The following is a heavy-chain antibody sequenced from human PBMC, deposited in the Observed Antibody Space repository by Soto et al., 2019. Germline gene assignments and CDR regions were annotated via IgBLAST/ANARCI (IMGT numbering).Heavy chain of an antibody. CDR2: ISYDGSNK. Sequence: GGSLRLSCAASGFTVSSNYMHWVRQAPGKGLEWVAVISYDGSNKYYADSVKGRFTISRDNSKNTLYLQMNSLRAEDTAVYYSAKDKTVAGTGNFDYWGQGTLVTVSS. V-gene: IGHV3-30*18. J-gene: IGHJ4*02. CDR1: GFTVSSNY. D-gene: IGHD6-19*01. CDR3: AKDKTVAGTGNFDY.